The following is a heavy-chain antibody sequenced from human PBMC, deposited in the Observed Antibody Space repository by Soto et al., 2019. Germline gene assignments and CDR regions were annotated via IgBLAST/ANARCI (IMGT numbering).Heavy chain of an antibody. CDR1: GGSISSGGYT. J-gene: IGHJ5*02. Sequence: LQLQESGSGLVKPSQTLSLTCAVSGGSISSGGYTRSWNRQPPGKGLEWIGYIYHSGSTYYNPTLKSRVTRSVDRSKTQFSLKLSSVTAADTAVYYCARVPDRWGQGTLVTVSS. D-gene: IGHD2-2*01. V-gene: IGHV4-30-2*01. CDR2: IYHSGST. CDR3: ARVPDR.